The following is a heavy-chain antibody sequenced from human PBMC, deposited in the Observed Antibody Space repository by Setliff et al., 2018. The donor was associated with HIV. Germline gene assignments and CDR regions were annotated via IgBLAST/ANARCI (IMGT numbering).Heavy chain of an antibody. CDR2: MNPSGGST. J-gene: IGHJ6*02. V-gene: IGHV1-46*01. D-gene: IGHD3-22*01. CDR3: ARGSDASGYYPIYYYYGMDV. Sequence: ASVKVSCKASEYTFTNYYIHWVRQGPGQGLEWVGIMNPSGGSTTYAQKSQDRVTMTRDTSTSTGHMELRSLRSEDTAVYYCARGSDASGYYPIYYYYGMDVWGQGTTVTVS. CDR1: EYTFTNYY.